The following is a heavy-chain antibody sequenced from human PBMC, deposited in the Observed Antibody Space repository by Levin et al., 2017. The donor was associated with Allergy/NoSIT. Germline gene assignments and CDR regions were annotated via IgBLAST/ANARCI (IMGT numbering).Heavy chain of an antibody. V-gene: IGHV4-59*12. CDR3: ARDGYGSSDAYDL. D-gene: IGHD3-10*01. Sequence: SETLSLTCTVSGGSISGYHWSWIRLPPGKGLEWIGNVYYGGSTNYNPSLKSRVTISVATSKNQFSLRLSPVTAADTAVYYCARDGYGSSDAYDLWGQGTMVTVSS. CDR2: VYYGGST. J-gene: IGHJ3*01. CDR1: GGSISGYH.